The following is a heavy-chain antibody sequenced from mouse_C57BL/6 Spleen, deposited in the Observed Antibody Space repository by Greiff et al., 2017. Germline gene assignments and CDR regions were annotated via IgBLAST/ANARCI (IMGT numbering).Heavy chain of an antibody. CDR3: AEGTGPYFDY. CDR1: GFNIQNTY. V-gene: IGHV14-3*01. Sequence: EVKLQESVAELVRPGASVKLSCTASGFNIQNTYMHWVKQRPEQGLEWIGRIDPANGNTKYAPKFQGKATITADTSSNTAYLQLSSLTSEDTAIYYCAEGTGPYFDYWGQGTTLTVSS. CDR2: IDPANGNT. D-gene: IGHD4-1*01. J-gene: IGHJ2*01.